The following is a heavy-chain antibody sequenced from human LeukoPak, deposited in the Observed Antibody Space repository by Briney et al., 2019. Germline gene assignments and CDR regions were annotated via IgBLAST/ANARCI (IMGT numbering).Heavy chain of an antibody. D-gene: IGHD3/OR15-3a*01. Sequence: SESLSLTCTVSGVSISSSNSYWGWISQPPGKGLGWIGSIYYSGNTYYNAFISSQVSISIDTSKNQFSLRLTSVTAADTAVYYCARQAGSGLFILPGGQGTLVTVSS. CDR3: ARQAGSGLFILP. CDR1: GVSISSSNSY. J-gene: IGHJ4*02. V-gene: IGHV4-39*01. CDR2: IYYSGNT.